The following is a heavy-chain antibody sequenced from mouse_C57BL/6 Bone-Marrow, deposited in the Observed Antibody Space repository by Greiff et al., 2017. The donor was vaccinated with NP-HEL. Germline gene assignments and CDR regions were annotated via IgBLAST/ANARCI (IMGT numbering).Heavy chain of an antibody. CDR3: ARDPYGTPY. CDR2: INYDGSST. Sequence: EVKVEESEGGLVQPGSSMKLSCTASGFTFSDYYMAWVRQVPEKGLEWVANINYDGSSTYYLDSLKSRFIISRDNAKNILYLQMSSLKSEDTATYYCARDPYGTPYWGQGTLVTVSA. V-gene: IGHV5-16*01. J-gene: IGHJ3*01. CDR1: GFTFSDYY. D-gene: IGHD1-1*01.